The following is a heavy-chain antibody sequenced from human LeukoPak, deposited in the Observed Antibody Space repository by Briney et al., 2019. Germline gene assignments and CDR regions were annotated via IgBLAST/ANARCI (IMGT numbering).Heavy chain of an antibody. CDR3: ARDQDYGFTY. J-gene: IGHJ4*02. D-gene: IGHD4-17*01. CDR2: ITGSGTDI. V-gene: IGHV3-48*01. CDR1: GFTFSSYS. Sequence: GGSLRPSCAASGFTFSSYSMNWVRQAPGKGPEWISWITGSGTDIIYADSVKGRFTISRDNAKNSLYLQMNSLRAEDTAVYYCARDQDYGFTYWGQGTLVTVSS.